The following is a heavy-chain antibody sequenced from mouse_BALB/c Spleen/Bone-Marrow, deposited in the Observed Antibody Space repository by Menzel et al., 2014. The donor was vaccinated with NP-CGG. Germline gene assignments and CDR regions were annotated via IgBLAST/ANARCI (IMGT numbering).Heavy chain of an antibody. CDR3: ARSTMITTYAMDY. D-gene: IGHD2-4*01. CDR2: ISTYNGNT. CDR1: GYTFXDYA. V-gene: IGHV1-67*01. J-gene: IGHJ4*01. Sequence: QVQLKESGPEVVRPGVSVKISCKGSGYTFXDYAMHWVKQSHAKSLEWIGVISTYNGNTNYNQKFKGKATMTVGKSSSTAYMELARLTSEDSAIYYCARSTMITTYAMDYWGQGTSVTVSS.